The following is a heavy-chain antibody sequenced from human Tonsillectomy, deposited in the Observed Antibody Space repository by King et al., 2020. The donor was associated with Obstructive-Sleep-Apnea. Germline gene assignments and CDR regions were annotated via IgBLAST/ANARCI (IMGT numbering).Heavy chain of an antibody. CDR3: ARGTRFGGDYYGLDI. CDR1: GFTVKSNY. Sequence: VQLVESGGGLVQPGGSLRLSCAASGFTVKSNYMSWVRQAPGKGLEWVSVIYSGGSTFYAESVKGRFTISRDNAKNTLHLQMTSLRAEETAVYYCARGTRFGGDYYGLDIWGQGTTVTVSS. D-gene: IGHD3-3*01. V-gene: IGHV3-66*01. J-gene: IGHJ6*02. CDR2: IYSGGST.